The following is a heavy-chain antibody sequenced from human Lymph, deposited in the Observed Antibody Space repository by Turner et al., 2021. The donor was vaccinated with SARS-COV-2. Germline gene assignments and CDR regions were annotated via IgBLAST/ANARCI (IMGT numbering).Heavy chain of an antibody. D-gene: IGHD3-3*01. CDR3: AKDSRFLEWLLFGEFDY. Sequence: QVQLVESGGGVVPPGRSLGLSCPGSGFTFSNYGMHWVRQAPGKGLEWVAVISYDGSNKNYACSVKGRFTNSRDNSKNTLNLQMNSLRAEVTAVYYCAKDSRFLEWLLFGEFDYWGQGTLVTVSS. J-gene: IGHJ4*02. V-gene: IGHV3-30*18. CDR1: GFTFSNYG. CDR2: ISYDGSNK.